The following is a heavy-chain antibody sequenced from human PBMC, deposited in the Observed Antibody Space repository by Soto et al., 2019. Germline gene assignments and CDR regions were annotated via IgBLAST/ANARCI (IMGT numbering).Heavy chain of an antibody. J-gene: IGHJ6*02. CDR2: INAGNGNT. CDR3: AREWYYDSSGGDGMDV. Sequence: GASVKVSCKASGYTFTSYAMHWVRQAPGQRLEWMGWINAGNGNTKYSQKFQGRVTITRDTSASTAYMELSSLRSEDTAVYYCAREWYYDSSGGDGMDVWGQGTTVTVSS. V-gene: IGHV1-3*01. D-gene: IGHD3-22*01. CDR1: GYTFTSYA.